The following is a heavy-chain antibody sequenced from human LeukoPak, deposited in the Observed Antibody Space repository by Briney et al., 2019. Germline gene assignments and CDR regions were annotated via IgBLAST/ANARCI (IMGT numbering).Heavy chain of an antibody. V-gene: IGHV3-30*03. J-gene: IGHJ4*02. D-gene: IGHD6-13*01. Sequence: GGSLRLSCAASGFTFSSYGMHWVRQAPGKGLEWVAVISYDGSNKYYADSVKGRFTISRDNSKNTLYLQMNSLRAEDTAAYYCARSPIAAAGTGDYWGQGTLVTVSS. CDR3: ARSPIAAAGTGDY. CDR2: ISYDGSNK. CDR1: GFTFSSYG.